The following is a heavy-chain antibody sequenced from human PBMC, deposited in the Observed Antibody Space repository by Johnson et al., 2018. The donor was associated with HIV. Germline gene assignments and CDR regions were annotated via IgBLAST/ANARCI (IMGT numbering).Heavy chain of an antibody. CDR2: IKSGTT. D-gene: IGHD2-15*01. CDR3: TTEDDQGSHRNAFDI. J-gene: IGHJ3*02. Sequence: VQLVESGGGLVKPGGSLRVSCAASGFTFSNAWMNWVRQAPGKGLAWVGRIKSGTTDYAVPVKGRFIISRDDSKNTLNLQMKSLKTEDTAGYYCTTEDDQGSHRNAFDIWGQGTMVTVSS. V-gene: IGHV3-15*01. CDR1: GFTFSNAW.